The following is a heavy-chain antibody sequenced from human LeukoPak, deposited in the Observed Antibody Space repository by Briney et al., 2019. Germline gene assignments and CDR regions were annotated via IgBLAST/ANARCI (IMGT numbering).Heavy chain of an antibody. Sequence: GGSLRLSCAASGRYWMHWVRQAPGKGLEWVSYISSSSSTIYYADSVKGRFTISRDNAKNSLYLQMNSLRDEDTAVYYCASLVVPAARGDYWGQGTLVTVSS. CDR2: ISSSSSTI. J-gene: IGHJ4*02. CDR3: ASLVVPAARGDY. CDR1: GRYW. D-gene: IGHD2-2*01. V-gene: IGHV3-48*02.